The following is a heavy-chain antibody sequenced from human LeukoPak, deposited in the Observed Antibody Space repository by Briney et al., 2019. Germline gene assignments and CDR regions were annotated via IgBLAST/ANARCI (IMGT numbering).Heavy chain of an antibody. J-gene: IGHJ4*02. V-gene: IGHV4-34*01. Sequence: PSETLSLTCAVYGGSFSGYYWSWIRQSPGKGLEWIGEINHSGSTNYNPSLKSRVTISVDTSKNQFSLKLSSVTAADTAVYYCARATTREILVAVAGPRDYWGQGTLVTVSS. D-gene: IGHD6-19*01. CDR3: ARATTREILVAVAGPRDY. CDR2: INHSGST. CDR1: GGSFSGYY.